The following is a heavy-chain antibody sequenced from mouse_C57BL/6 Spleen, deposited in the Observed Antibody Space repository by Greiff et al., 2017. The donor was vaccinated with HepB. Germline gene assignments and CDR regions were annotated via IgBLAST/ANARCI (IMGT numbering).Heavy chain of an antibody. CDR1: GFNIKDYY. V-gene: IGHV14-1*01. CDR3: TLIYYYGSSYGYFDV. CDR2: IDPEDGDT. D-gene: IGHD1-1*01. Sequence: VQLKESGAELVRPGASVKLSCTASGFNIKDYYMHWVKQRPEQGLEWIGRIDPEDGDTEYAPKFQGKATMTADTSSNTAYLQLSSLTSEDTAVYYCTLIYYYGSSYGYFDVWGTGTTVTVAS. J-gene: IGHJ1*03.